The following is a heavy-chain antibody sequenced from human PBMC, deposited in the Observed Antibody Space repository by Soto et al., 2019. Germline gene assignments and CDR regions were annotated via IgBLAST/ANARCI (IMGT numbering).Heavy chain of an antibody. CDR3: ARVLRGWFDP. CDR2: ISHSGIT. Sequence: SETLSLTCAVSGGSITSANWWTWVRPPPGGGLEWIGEISHSGITNYKASLKSRVTMSVDKTKNDVSLKLTSVTAAETAVYYCARVLRGWFDPWGQGNPVTVSS. V-gene: IGHV4-4*02. CDR1: GGSITSANW. J-gene: IGHJ5*02.